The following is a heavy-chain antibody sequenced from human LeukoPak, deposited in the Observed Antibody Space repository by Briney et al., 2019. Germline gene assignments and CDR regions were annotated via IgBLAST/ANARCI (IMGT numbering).Heavy chain of an antibody. J-gene: IGHJ4*02. V-gene: IGHV3-7*03. D-gene: IGHD3-9*01. CDR3: ARNYYDILTGVRN. Sequence: GGSLRLSCAASGFTFSSYWMSWVRQAPGKGLEWVANIKSDGSEKYYVDSLKGRFTISRDNSKNTLYLQMNSLRAEDTAVYYCARNYYDILTGVRNWGQGTLVTVSS. CDR2: IKSDGSEK. CDR1: GFTFSSYW.